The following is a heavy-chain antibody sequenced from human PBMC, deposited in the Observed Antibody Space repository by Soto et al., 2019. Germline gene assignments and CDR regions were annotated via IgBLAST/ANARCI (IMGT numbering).Heavy chain of an antibody. Sequence: PGGSLRLSCAASGFTFSSYSMNWVRQAPGKGLEWVSSISSSSSYIYYADSVKGRFTISRDNAKNSLYLQMNSLRAEDTAVYYCARGIWSGIVVVMSFDYWGQGTLVTVS. CDR2: ISSSSSYI. D-gene: IGHD3-22*01. CDR3: ARGIWSGIVVVMSFDY. V-gene: IGHV3-21*01. J-gene: IGHJ4*02. CDR1: GFTFSSYS.